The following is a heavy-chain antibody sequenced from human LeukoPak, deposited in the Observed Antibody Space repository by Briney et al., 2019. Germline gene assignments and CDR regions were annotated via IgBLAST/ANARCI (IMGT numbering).Heavy chain of an antibody. Sequence: SENLSLTCTVSGGSITNYYWSWIRQPPGKGLEWIGFSYYNGNTNYNPSLKSRVTISVDMSKNQFSLSLRSVTAADTAVYYCARPLGLGQQLGYWGQGTLVTVSS. CDR2: SYYNGNT. CDR3: ARPLGLGQQLGY. V-gene: IGHV4-59*01. CDR1: GGSITNYY. J-gene: IGHJ4*02. D-gene: IGHD6-13*01.